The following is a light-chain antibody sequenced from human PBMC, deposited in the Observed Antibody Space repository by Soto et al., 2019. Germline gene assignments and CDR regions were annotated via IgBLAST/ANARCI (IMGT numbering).Light chain of an antibody. Sequence: QSALTQPASVSGSPGQSITISCTGTSSDVGAYNYVSWYQQHPGKAPKLMIYEVSNRPSGVSTRFSGSKSANTASLTISGLQAGDEAAYDCSSYTNSSTWLFGGGTKVTVL. CDR3: SSYTNSSTWL. CDR2: EVS. CDR1: SSDVGAYNY. J-gene: IGLJ3*02. V-gene: IGLV2-14*03.